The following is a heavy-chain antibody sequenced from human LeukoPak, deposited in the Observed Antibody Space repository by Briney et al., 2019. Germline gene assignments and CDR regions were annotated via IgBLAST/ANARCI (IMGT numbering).Heavy chain of an antibody. Sequence: YWIGWIRQPPGKGLEWIGYIYYSGSTYYNPSLKSRVTISVDTSKNQFSLKLSSVTAADTAVYYCARDAYSYGYEYWGQGTLVTVSS. D-gene: IGHD5-18*01. CDR2: IYYSGST. V-gene: IGHV4-30-4*08. J-gene: IGHJ4*02. CDR3: ARDAYSYGYEY. CDR1: Y.